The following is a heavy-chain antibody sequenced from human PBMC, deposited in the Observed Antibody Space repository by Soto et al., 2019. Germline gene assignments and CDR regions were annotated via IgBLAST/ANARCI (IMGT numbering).Heavy chain of an antibody. CDR1: GFTFISYW. J-gene: IGHJ4*02. CDR2: IKQDGSEK. D-gene: IGHD6-19*01. Sequence: GSLRLSCAASGFTFISYWMSWVLQAPGKGLEWVANIKQDGSEKYYVDSVKGRFTISRDNAKNSLYLQMNSLRAEDTAVYYCARVAVAGQRAYYFDYWGQGTLVTVSS. V-gene: IGHV3-7*05. CDR3: ARVAVAGQRAYYFDY.